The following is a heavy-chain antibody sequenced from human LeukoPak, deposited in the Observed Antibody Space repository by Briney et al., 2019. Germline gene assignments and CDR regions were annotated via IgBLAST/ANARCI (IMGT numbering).Heavy chain of an antibody. D-gene: IGHD6-19*01. CDR2: IKQDGSEK. CDR1: GFTFSSCW. CDR3: ATRSGWYLRSFDY. Sequence: GGSLRLSCAASGFTFSSCWMSWVRQAPEKGLEWVASIKQDGSEKYYVDSVKGRFTISRDNAKNSLYLQMDSLRAEDTAAYYCATRSGWYLRSFDYWGQGTLVTVSS. V-gene: IGHV3-7*01. J-gene: IGHJ4*02.